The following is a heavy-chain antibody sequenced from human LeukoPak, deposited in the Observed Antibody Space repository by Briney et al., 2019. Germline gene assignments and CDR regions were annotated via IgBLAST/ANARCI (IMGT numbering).Heavy chain of an antibody. CDR1: GFTFDDYG. J-gene: IGHJ3*02. V-gene: IGHV3-20*04. Sequence: GGSLRLSCAASGFTFDDYGMSWVRQAPGKGLEWVSGINWNGGSTGYADSVKGRFTISRDNAKNSLYLQMNSLRDEDTALYYCARGTRSGSYNAFDIWGQGTMVTVSS. D-gene: IGHD1-26*01. CDR2: INWNGGST. CDR3: ARGTRSGSYNAFDI.